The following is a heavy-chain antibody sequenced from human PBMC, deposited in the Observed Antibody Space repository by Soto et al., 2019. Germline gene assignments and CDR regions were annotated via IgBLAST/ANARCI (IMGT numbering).Heavy chain of an antibody. CDR1: GGSISGYN. CDR2: IYYSGST. Sequence: ETLSLPCTDYGGSISGYNWSWIRQPPGKGLEWIGYIYYSGSTLYNPSLKSRVTISVDKSKNQFSLKLTSVTAADTAVYYCARDQLEGNWFDPWGQGTLVTVSS. J-gene: IGHJ5*02. V-gene: IGHV4-59*12. CDR3: ARDQLEGNWFDP. D-gene: IGHD1-1*01.